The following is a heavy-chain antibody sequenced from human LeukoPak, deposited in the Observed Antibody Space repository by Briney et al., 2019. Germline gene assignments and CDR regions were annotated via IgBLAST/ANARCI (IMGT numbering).Heavy chain of an antibody. CDR1: GGSISSGGYY. J-gene: IGHJ4*02. Sequence: PSETLSLTCTVSGGSISSGGYYWSWIRQHPGKGLEWIGYIYYSGSTYYNPSLKSRVTISVDTSKNQFSLKLSSVTAADTALYYCARDGGFGELSFDYWGQGTLVTVSS. V-gene: IGHV4-31*03. CDR3: ARDGGFGELSFDY. CDR2: IYYSGST. D-gene: IGHD3-10*01.